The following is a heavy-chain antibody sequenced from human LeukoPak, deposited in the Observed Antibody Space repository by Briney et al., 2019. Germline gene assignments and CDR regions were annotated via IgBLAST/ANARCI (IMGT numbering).Heavy chain of an antibody. CDR2: IYSGGST. V-gene: IGHV3-53*01. J-gene: IGHJ4*02. D-gene: IGHD2-21*01. CDR1: GFTVSSNY. CDR3: ARGGLLPIYCGGDCYPLLDY. Sequence: PGGSLRLSCAASGFTVSSNYMSWVRQAPGKGLEWVSVIYSGGSTYYADSVKGRFTISRDNSKNTLYPQMNSLRAEDTAVYYCARGGLLPIYCGGDCYPLLDYWGQGTLVTVSS.